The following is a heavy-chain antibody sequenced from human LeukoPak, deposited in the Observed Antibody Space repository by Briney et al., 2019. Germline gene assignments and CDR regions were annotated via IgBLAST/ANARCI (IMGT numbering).Heavy chain of an antibody. CDR3: ARDRRNGYYYYGMDV. CDR1: GGSISSSSYY. D-gene: IGHD2-8*01. V-gene: IGHV4-31*03. CDR2: IYYSGST. Sequence: MTSETLSLTCTVSGGSISSSSYYWGWIRQPPGKGLEWIGYIYYSGSTYYNPSLKSRVTISVDTSKNQFSLKLSSVTAADTAVYYCARDRRNGYYYYGMDVWGQGTTVTVSS. J-gene: IGHJ6*02.